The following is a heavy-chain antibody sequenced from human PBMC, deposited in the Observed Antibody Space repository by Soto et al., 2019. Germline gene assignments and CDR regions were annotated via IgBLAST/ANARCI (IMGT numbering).Heavy chain of an antibody. CDR3: VRDGTKTLRDWFDP. D-gene: IGHD1-1*01. CDR2: IYATGTT. J-gene: IGHJ5*02. V-gene: IGHV4-4*07. Sequence: SETLSLTCTVSGASISGFYWSWIRKSAGKGLEGIGRIYATGTTDYNPSLKSRVMMSVDTSKKQFSLKLRSVTAADTAVYYCVRDGTKTLRDWFDPWGQGISVTVSS. CDR1: GASISGFY.